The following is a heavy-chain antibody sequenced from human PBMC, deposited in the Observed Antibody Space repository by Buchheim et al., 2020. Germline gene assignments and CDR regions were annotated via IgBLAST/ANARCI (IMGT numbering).Heavy chain of an antibody. J-gene: IGHJ4*01. CDR1: GGSISSYY. CDR3: ARDIDY. CDR2: IYHSGST. V-gene: IGHV4-59*01. Sequence: QVQLQESGPGLVKPSETLSLTCTVSGGSISSYYWSWIRQPPGKGLGWIGYIYHSGSTNYIPSLKSRVTISIDTSKNQFSLKLSSVTAAETAVYYCARDIDYWGQGTL.